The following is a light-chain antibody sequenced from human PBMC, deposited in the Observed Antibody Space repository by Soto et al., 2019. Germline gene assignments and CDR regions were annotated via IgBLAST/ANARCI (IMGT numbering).Light chain of an antibody. CDR1: SSNFGAGYD. CDR2: GNT. J-gene: IGLJ1*01. V-gene: IGLV1-40*01. Sequence: QSVLTQPPSVSGAPGQRVTISCTGSSSNFGAGYDVHWYQQLPGTAPKVLIYGNTNRPSGVPDRFSGSQSGTSASLAITGLQSEDEADYYCQSYDTSVSANVFGTGTKLTVL. CDR3: QSYDTSVSANV.